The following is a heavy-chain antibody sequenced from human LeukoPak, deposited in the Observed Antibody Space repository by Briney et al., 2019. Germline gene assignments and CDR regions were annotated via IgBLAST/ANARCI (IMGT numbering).Heavy chain of an antibody. V-gene: IGHV4-59*01. Sequence: SETLSLTCTVSGGSISSYYWSWIRQPPGKGLEWIGYIYYSGSTNYNPSLKSRVTMSVDTSKNQFSLKLSSVTAADTAVYYCARVPLWFGGLGYFDYWGQGTLVTVSS. D-gene: IGHD3-10*01. CDR3: ARVPLWFGGLGYFDY. CDR2: IYYSGST. CDR1: GGSISSYY. J-gene: IGHJ4*02.